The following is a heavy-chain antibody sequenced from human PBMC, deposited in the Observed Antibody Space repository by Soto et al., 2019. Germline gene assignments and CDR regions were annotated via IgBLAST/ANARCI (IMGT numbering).Heavy chain of an antibody. Sequence: QVQLVQSGAEVKKPGSSVKVSCKASGGTFNKYAISWVQQAPGQGLEWMGGIIPIFGTANYAQNFQGRVTITADESTSSAYMELRSLRSEDTAVYYCARGVHYDSSGYYYFYWGQGTLVTVSS. CDR3: ARGVHYDSSGYYYFY. J-gene: IGHJ4*02. CDR1: GGTFNKYA. CDR2: IIPIFGTA. D-gene: IGHD3-22*01. V-gene: IGHV1-69*01.